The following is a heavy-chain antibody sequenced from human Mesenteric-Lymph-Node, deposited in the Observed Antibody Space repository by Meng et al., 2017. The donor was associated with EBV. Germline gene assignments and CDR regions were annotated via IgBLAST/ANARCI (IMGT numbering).Heavy chain of an antibody. V-gene: IGHV1-46*01. CDR3: ARDLGIAGYYFDY. J-gene: IGHJ4*02. CDR2: INPSGGST. D-gene: IGHD6-13*01. Sequence: QVPLVQSGAEVKKPGASVKVSCKASGYTFTTYYMHWVRQAPGQGLEWMGIINPSGGSTSYAQKFQGRVTMTRDTSTRTVYMELSSLRSEDTAVYYCARDLGIAGYYFDYWGQGTLVTVSS. CDR1: GYTFTTYY.